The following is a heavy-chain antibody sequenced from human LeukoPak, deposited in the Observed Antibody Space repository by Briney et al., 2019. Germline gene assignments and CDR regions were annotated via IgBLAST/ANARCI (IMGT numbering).Heavy chain of an antibody. CDR2: IWNDGSNK. CDR3: VRYVEMATTTGLDY. Sequence: PGRSLRLSCTASGFTFSRSGMHWVRQAPGKGLEWVAVIWNDGSNKYYADSLKGRFTISRDNSKNTLSLQMNSLRAEDTAVYYCVRYVEMATTTGLDYWGQGTLVTVSS. V-gene: IGHV3-33*01. J-gene: IGHJ4*02. D-gene: IGHD5-24*01. CDR1: GFTFSRSG.